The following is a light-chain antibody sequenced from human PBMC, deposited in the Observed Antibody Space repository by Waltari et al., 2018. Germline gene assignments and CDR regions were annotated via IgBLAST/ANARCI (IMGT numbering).Light chain of an antibody. CDR1: QIVLNRSKNKND. CDR3: QHYYTIPWA. Sequence: DIVMNQSTDSLAVSLGKRATITCKSSQIVLNRSKNKNDLALYQHKPGQPPKLLIYWASTRESGVPDRFGGSGSGTDFTLTISSVQAEEVAVYYCQHYYTIPWAFGQGTKVEI. J-gene: IGKJ1*01. V-gene: IGKV4-1*01. CDR2: WAS.